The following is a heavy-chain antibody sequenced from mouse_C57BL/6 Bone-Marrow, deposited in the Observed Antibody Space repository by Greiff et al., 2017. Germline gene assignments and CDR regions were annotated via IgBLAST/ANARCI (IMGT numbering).Heavy chain of an antibody. CDR2: IYPRDGST. CDR1: GYTFTDHT. J-gene: IGHJ2*01. Sequence: VKLQESDAELVKPGASVKISCKVSGYTFTDHTIHWMKQRPEQGLEWIGYIYPRDGSTKYNEKFKGKATLTADKSSSTAYMQLNSLTSEDSAVYFCARELTTVVARNYFDYWGQGTTLTVSS. CDR3: ARELTTVVARNYFDY. D-gene: IGHD1-1*01. V-gene: IGHV1-78*01.